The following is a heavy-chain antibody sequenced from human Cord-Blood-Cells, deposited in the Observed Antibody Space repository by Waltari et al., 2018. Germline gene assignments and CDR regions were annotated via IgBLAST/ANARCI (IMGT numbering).Heavy chain of an antibody. CDR1: GGSIRSSNW. CDR3: AVKITAPPLFFFDF. J-gene: IGHJ4*02. Sequence: QVQLQESGPGLVKPSGTLSLTCAVSGGSIRSSNWWSWVRQPPGKGLEWIGAMYHSGSPNYNPALQKPGNKSSNKFQNQFSLKLSSVTAADPALDYLAVKITAPPLFFFDFLGQGTLVTVSS. D-gene: IGHD1-20*01. CDR2: MYHSGSP. V-gene: IGHV4-4*02.